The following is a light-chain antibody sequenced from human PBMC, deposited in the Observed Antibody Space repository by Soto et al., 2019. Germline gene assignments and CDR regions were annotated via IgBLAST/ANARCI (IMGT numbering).Light chain of an antibody. CDR2: AAS. CDR3: QQYNNWPPWT. CDR1: QSVGAN. J-gene: IGKJ1*01. V-gene: IGKV3-15*01. Sequence: EIGMTQSPGTLSVSPGERATLSCWASQSVGANLAWYQQKPGQAPRLLIYAASPRAIGIPARFSASGSGTEFTLTISSLQSEDFAVYYCQQYNNWPPWTFGQGTKVEIK.